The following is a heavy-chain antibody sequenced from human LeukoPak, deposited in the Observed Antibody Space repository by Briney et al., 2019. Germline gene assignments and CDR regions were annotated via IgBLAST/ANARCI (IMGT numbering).Heavy chain of an antibody. D-gene: IGHD3-10*01. CDR2: VSASGGRT. CDR3: AKSYASGSFYDP. CDR1: GFTFTNYG. Sequence: GGTLRLSCAAAGFTFTNYGMSWVRQTPGKGLEWVSRVSASGGRTYYADSVKGRFTISRDNSKNTVSLQMNNLRADDTAVYYCAKSYASGSFYDPWGQGTLVTVSS. V-gene: IGHV3-23*01. J-gene: IGHJ5*02.